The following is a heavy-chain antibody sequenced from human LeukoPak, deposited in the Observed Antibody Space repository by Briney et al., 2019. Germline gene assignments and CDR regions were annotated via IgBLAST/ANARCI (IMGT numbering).Heavy chain of an antibody. V-gene: IGHV1-69*05. CDR2: IIPIFGTA. Sequence: AASVKVSCKASGGTFSSYAISWVRQAPGQGLEWMGGIIPIFGTANYAQKFQGRVTITTDESTSTAYMELSSLRSEDTAVCYCAREERYSRNINWFDPWGQGTLVTVSS. CDR3: AREERYSRNINWFDP. D-gene: IGHD6-13*01. J-gene: IGHJ5*02. CDR1: GGTFSSYA.